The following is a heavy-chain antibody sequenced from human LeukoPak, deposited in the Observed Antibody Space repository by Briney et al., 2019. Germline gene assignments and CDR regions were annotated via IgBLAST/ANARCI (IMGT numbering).Heavy chain of an antibody. V-gene: IGHV5-51*01. CDR1: GYIFANYW. Sequence: GESPKISCKGSGYIFANYWIAWVRQMPGQGLEWMGIIYPDDSDTRYSPSFQGQVTISADKSIATAYLQWSSLKASDTAMYYCARPVEMATSPFDYWGQGTLVTVSS. CDR2: IYPDDSDT. J-gene: IGHJ4*02. CDR3: ARPVEMATSPFDY. D-gene: IGHD5-24*01.